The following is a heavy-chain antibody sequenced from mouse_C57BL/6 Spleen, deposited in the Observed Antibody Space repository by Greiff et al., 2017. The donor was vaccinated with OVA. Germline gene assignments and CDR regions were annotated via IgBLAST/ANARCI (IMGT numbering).Heavy chain of an antibody. CDR2: ISNGGGNT. CDR3: ARLLDYYYAMDY. J-gene: IGHJ4*01. CDR1: GFTFSDYY. V-gene: IGHV5-12*01. D-gene: IGHD2-12*01. Sequence: EVMLVESGGGLVQPGGSLKLSCAASGFTFSDYYMYWVRQTPEKRLEWVAYISNGGGNTFYPDTVKGRFTISRDNAKNTLYLQMSRLKSEDTAMYYCARLLDYYYAMDYWGQGTSVTVSS.